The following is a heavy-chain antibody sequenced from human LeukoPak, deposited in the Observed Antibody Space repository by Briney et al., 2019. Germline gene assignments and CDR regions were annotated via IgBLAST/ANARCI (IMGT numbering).Heavy chain of an antibody. CDR2: INPSGAGT. D-gene: IGHD6-19*01. CDR3: ARGGYSSGPGDY. Sequence: ASVKVSCKASGYTFTSYFMHWVRQAPGQGLEWMGIINPSGAGTSYAQKFQGRVTMTRDTSTSTVYMELTSLRSEDTAVYYCARGGYSSGPGDYWSQGTLVTVSS. CDR1: GYTFTSYF. V-gene: IGHV1-46*01. J-gene: IGHJ4*02.